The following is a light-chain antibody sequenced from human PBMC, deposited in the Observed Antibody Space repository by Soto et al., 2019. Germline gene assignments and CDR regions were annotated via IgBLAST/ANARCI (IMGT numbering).Light chain of an antibody. CDR1: QSISSW. V-gene: IGKV1-5*01. CDR2: DAS. CDR3: QQYNSYSLFT. J-gene: IGKJ3*01. Sequence: DIQMTQSPSTLSASVGDRVTITCRASQSISSWLAWYQQKPGKAPKLRIYDASSLESGVPSRFSGSGSGTEVTLTISSLQPDDFATYYCQQYNSYSLFTFGPGTKVDIK.